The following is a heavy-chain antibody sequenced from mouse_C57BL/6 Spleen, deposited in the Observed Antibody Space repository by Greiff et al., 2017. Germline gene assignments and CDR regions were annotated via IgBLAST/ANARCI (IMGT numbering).Heavy chain of an antibody. CDR3: AIIGSSYGGWYFDV. V-gene: IGHV2-9-1*01. CDR1: GFSLTSYA. J-gene: IGHJ1*03. CDR2: IWTGGGT. D-gene: IGHD1-1*01. Sequence: QVQLQQSGPGLVAPSQSLSITCTVSGFSLTSYAISWVRQPPGKGLEWLGVIWTGGGTNYNSALKSRLSISKDNSKSQVFLKMNSLQTDDTARYYCAIIGSSYGGWYFDVWGTGTTVTVSS.